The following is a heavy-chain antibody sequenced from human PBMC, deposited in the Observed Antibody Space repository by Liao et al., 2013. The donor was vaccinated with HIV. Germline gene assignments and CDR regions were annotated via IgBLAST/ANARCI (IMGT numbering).Heavy chain of an antibody. J-gene: IGHJ3*02. CDR3: ARVSIFDAFDI. CDR2: IDHSGTS. V-gene: IGHV4-34*01. Sequence: QVQLQQWGAGLLKPSETLSLNCAVYGGAFSGYQWTWIRQTPGKGLEWIGEIDHSGTSTYNPSLKSRVIISVDTSKNQFSLRLNLTAADTAVYYCARVSIFDAFDIWGQGTVVTVSS. D-gene: IGHD3-9*01. CDR1: GGAFSGYQ.